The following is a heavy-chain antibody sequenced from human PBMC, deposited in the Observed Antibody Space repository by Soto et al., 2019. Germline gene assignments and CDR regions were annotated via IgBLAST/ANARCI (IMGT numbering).Heavy chain of an antibody. J-gene: IGHJ6*02. V-gene: IGHV1-69*01. CDR2: IIPIFGTA. CDR3: ARGMFPGIADYYGMDV. CDR1: GGTFSSYA. Sequence: QVQLVQSGAEVKKPGSSVKVSCKASGGTFSSYAISWVRQAPGQGLEWMGGIIPIFGTANYAQKFQGRVTITADESTSTAYMEMSSLRSEDTAVYYCARGMFPGIADYYGMDVWGQGTTVTVSS. D-gene: IGHD6-13*01.